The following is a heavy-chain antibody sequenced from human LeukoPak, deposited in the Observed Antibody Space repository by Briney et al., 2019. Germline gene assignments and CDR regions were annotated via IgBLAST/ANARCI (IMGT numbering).Heavy chain of an antibody. V-gene: IGHV1-18*01. CDR3: ARPGAYYDFWSGYYNRPGGFDY. CDR1: GYTFTSYG. J-gene: IGHJ4*02. Sequence: GASVKVSCKASGYTFTSYGISWVRQAPGQGLEWMGWISAYNGNTNYAQKFQGRVTMTRDTSISTAYMELSRLRSDDTAVYYCARPGAYYDFWSGYYNRPGGFDYWGQGTLVTVSS. D-gene: IGHD3-3*01. CDR2: ISAYNGNT.